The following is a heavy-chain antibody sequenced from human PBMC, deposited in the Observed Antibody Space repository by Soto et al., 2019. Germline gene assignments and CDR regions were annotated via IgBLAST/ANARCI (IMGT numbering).Heavy chain of an antibody. CDR2: ISGYNGNT. J-gene: IGHJ6*02. CDR3: AREGQAPYYYYGMDV. Sequence: ASVKVSCKAAGGDFSSYTFSWVRQAPGQGLEWMGWISGYNGNTKYAEKFQGRVTMTTDTSTSTAHMELRSLRSDDTAVYYCAREGQAPYYYYGMDVWGQGTAVTVS. CDR1: GGDFSSYT. V-gene: IGHV1-18*01.